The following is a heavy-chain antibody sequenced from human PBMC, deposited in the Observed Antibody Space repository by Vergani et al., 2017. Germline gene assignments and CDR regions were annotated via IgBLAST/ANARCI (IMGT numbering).Heavy chain of an antibody. CDR3: ARDRIRGRYFDY. Sequence: QVQLVESGGGVVQPGRSLRLSCAASGFTFSSYGMHWVRQAPGKGLEWVAVIWYDGSNKYYADSVKGRFTISRDNSKNTLYLQMNSLRAEDTAVYYCARDRIRGRYFDYWGQGTLVTVSS. CDR1: GFTFSSYG. D-gene: IGHD3-10*01. J-gene: IGHJ4*02. CDR2: IWYDGSNK. V-gene: IGHV3-33*01.